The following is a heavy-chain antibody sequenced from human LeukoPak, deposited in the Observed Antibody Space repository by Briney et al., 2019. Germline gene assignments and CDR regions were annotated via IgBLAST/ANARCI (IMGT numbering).Heavy chain of an antibody. D-gene: IGHD2/OR15-2a*01. J-gene: IGHJ4*02. CDR3: AREDEIYRFGY. CDR1: GGSFSGYY. CDR2: INHSGST. Sequence: SETLSLTCAVYGGSFSGYYWSWIRQPPGKGLEWIGEINHSGSTNYNPSLKSRVTISVDTSKNQFSLKLSSVTAADTAVYYCAREDEIYRFGYWGQGILVTVSS. V-gene: IGHV4-34*01.